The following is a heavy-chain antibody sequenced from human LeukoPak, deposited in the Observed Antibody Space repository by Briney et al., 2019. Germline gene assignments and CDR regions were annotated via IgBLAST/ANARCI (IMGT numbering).Heavy chain of an antibody. CDR1: GFTFSSYA. Sequence: PGGSLRLSCAASGFTFSSYAMSWVRQAPGKGPEWVSAISGSGGSTYYADSVKGRFTISRDNSKNTLYLQMNSLRAEDTAVYYCANSIAAAGTFDYWGQGTLVTVSS. CDR3: ANSIAAAGTFDY. J-gene: IGHJ4*02. CDR2: ISGSGGST. V-gene: IGHV3-23*01. D-gene: IGHD6-13*01.